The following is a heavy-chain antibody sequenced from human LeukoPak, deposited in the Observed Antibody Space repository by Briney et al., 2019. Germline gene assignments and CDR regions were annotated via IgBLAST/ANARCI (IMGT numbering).Heavy chain of an antibody. CDR3: ATVLRIRNYYYGMDV. CDR2: ITPLFGTA. D-gene: IGHD2/OR15-2a*01. J-gene: IGHJ6*02. V-gene: IGHV1-69*06. Sequence: ASVKVSCKASGGTFSKYTISWVRQRPGQGLEWMGGITPLFGTANYAQKFQGRVTMTEDTSTDTAYMELSSLRSEDTAVYYCATVLRIRNYYYGMDVWGQGTTVTVSS. CDR1: GGTFSKYT.